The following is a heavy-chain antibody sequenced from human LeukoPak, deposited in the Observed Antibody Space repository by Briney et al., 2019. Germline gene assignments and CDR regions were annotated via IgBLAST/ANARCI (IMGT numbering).Heavy chain of an antibody. CDR1: GFTFDDYT. D-gene: IGHD1-26*01. CDR2: ISWDGGST. J-gene: IGHJ6*02. Sequence: GGSLRLSCAASGFTFDDYTMHWVRQAPGKGLEWVSLISWDGGSTYYADSVKGRFTTSRDNSKNSLYLQMNNLRTEDTALYYCAKDMGATDYYYYGMDVWGQGTTVTVSS. CDR3: AKDMGATDYYYYGMDV. V-gene: IGHV3-43*01.